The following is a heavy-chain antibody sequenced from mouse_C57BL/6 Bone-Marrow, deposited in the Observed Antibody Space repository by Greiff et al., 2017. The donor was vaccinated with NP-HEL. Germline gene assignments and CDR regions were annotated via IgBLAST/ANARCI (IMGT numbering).Heavy chain of an antibody. CDR3: TTLNPPFSYYGSSNF. Sequence: EVQLQQSGAELVRPGASVQLSCTASGFKIKDDYMHWVKQRPEQGLEWIGWFDPENGDTEYASKFPGKDTITADTSSNTAYLQLSILTSENTAVYYCTTLNPPFSYYGSSNFRGQGTTLTVSS. D-gene: IGHD1-1*01. CDR2: FDPENGDT. CDR1: GFKIKDDY. V-gene: IGHV14-4*01. J-gene: IGHJ2*01.